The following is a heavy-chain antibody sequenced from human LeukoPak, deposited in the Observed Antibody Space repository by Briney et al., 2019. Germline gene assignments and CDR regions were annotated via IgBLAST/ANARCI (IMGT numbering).Heavy chain of an antibody. CDR2: IYYSGST. CDR3: ARIDGYNQLYYFDY. Sequence: PSQTLSLTCTVSGGSISSGGYYWSWIRQHPGKGLEWIGYIYYSGSTYYNPSLKSRVTISLDTSKNQFSLKLSSVTAADTAVYYCARIDGYNQLYYFDYWGQGTLVTVSS. CDR1: GGSISSGGYY. V-gene: IGHV4-31*03. D-gene: IGHD5-24*01. J-gene: IGHJ4*02.